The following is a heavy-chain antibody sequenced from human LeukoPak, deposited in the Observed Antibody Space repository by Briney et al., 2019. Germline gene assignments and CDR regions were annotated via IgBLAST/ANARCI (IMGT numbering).Heavy chain of an antibody. CDR1: GGSISGYY. Sequence: SETLSLTCTVSGGSISGYYWSWIRQPPGKGLEWIGYIYYSGSTNYNPSLKSRVTISVDTSKNQFSLKLSSVTAADTAVYYCARLNAPSFGESAPFDYWGQGTLVTVSS. V-gene: IGHV4-59*08. CDR2: IYYSGST. D-gene: IGHD3-10*01. CDR3: ARLNAPSFGESAPFDY. J-gene: IGHJ4*02.